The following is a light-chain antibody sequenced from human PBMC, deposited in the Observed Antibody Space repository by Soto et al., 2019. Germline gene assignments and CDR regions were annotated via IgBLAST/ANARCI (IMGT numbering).Light chain of an antibody. J-gene: IGKJ4*01. CDR2: AAS. V-gene: IGKV1-39*01. CDR1: QSIDSY. Sequence: DIQMTQSPSSLSASVGDRLPITCLASQSIDSYLNWYQQKPGKAPKLLIYAASNLQSGVPSRFSGSGSGTDFTVTISSLQPEDFATYYCQQTYSVPCTFGGGTKVDIK. CDR3: QQTYSVPCT.